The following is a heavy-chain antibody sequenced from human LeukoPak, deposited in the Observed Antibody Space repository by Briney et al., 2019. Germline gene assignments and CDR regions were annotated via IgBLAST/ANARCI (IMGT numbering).Heavy chain of an antibody. J-gene: IGHJ4*02. CDR2: INPNSGGT. Sequence: ASVKVSCKASGYTFTGYYMHWVRQAPGQGLEWMGRINPNSGGTNYAQKFQGRVTMTRDTSISTAYMELSRLRSDDTAVYYCARDADYYGSGSYYYEPVDYWGQGTLVTVSS. D-gene: IGHD3-10*01. CDR1: GYTFTGYY. V-gene: IGHV1-2*06. CDR3: ARDADYYGSGSYYYEPVDY.